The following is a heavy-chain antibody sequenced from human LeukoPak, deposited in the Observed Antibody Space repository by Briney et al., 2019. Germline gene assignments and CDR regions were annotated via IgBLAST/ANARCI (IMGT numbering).Heavy chain of an antibody. CDR1: GFTYSDSY. CDR3: ARGKYSFDY. Sequence: GGSLRLSCAASGFTYSDSYMSWIRQAPGKGLEYISYISSSGSTIYYADSVKGRFTLSRDNAKNSLSLEMNSLRAEDTAVYYCARGKYSFDYWGQGTLVTVSS. J-gene: IGHJ4*02. V-gene: IGHV3-11*01. CDR2: ISSSGSTI.